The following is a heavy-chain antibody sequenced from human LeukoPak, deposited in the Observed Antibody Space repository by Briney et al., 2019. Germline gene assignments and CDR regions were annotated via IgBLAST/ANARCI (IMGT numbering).Heavy chain of an antibody. J-gene: IGHJ6*02. CDR3: ARGKGGYEIIYYYYYGMDV. Sequence: ASVKVSCKASGYTFTSYDINWVRQATGQGLEWMGWMNPNSGNTGYAQKFQGRVTMTRNTSISTAYMELSSLRSEDTAVNYCARGKGGYEIIYYYYYGMDVWGQGTTVTVSS. CDR1: GYTFTSYD. D-gene: IGHD5-12*01. CDR2: MNPNSGNT. V-gene: IGHV1-8*01.